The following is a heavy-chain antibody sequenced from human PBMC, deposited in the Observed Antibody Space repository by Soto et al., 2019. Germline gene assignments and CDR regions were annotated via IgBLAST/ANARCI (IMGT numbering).Heavy chain of an antibody. Sequence: SETLSLTCTVSGASISGFYWSWIRKSAGKGLEWIGRTYATGTTDYNPSLKSRVMMSVDTSKKQFSLKLRSVTAADTAVYYCARDGTKTLRDWFDPWGQGISVTVSS. J-gene: IGHJ5*02. V-gene: IGHV4-4*07. CDR2: TYATGTT. D-gene: IGHD1-1*01. CDR3: ARDGTKTLRDWFDP. CDR1: GASISGFY.